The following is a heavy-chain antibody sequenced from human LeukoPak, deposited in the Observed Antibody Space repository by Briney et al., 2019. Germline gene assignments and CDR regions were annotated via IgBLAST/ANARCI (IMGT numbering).Heavy chain of an antibody. Sequence: SQTLSLTCTVSGGSISSGDYCWSWIRQPPGKGLEWIGYIYYSGSTYYNPSLKSRVTISVDTSKNQFSLKLSSVTAADTAVYYCARGDDYYGSVYGMDVWGKGTTVTVSS. J-gene: IGHJ6*04. V-gene: IGHV4-30-4*01. CDR2: IYYSGST. CDR1: GGSISSGDYC. CDR3: ARGDDYYGSVYGMDV. D-gene: IGHD3-10*01.